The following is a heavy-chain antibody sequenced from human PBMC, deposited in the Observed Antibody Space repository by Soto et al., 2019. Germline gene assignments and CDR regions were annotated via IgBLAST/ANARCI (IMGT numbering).Heavy chain of an antibody. V-gene: IGHV3-23*01. CDR3: AKVGRITMVRGVISYNWFDP. Sequence: GGSLRLSCAASGFTFSSYVMSWVRQAPGKGLEWVSAISGSGGSTYYADSVKGRFTISRDNSKNTLYLQMNSLRAEDTAVYYCAKVGRITMVRGVISYNWFDPWGQGTLVTVSS. J-gene: IGHJ5*02. D-gene: IGHD3-10*01. CDR2: ISGSGGST. CDR1: GFTFSSYV.